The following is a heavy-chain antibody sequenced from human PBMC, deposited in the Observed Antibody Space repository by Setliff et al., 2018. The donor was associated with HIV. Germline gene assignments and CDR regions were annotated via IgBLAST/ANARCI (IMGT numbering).Heavy chain of an antibody. J-gene: IGHJ4*02. CDR2: ISGSGGST. CDR3: AKAFMIVVVKEFDY. D-gene: IGHD3-22*01. CDR1: EFAFSSYA. Sequence: GSLRLSCAGSEFAFSSYAMSWVRQAPGKGLEWVSAISGSGGSTNYADSVKGRFTISRDNSKNTLYLQMNSLRAEDTAVYYCAKAFMIVVVKEFDYWGQGTLVTVSS. V-gene: IGHV3-23*01.